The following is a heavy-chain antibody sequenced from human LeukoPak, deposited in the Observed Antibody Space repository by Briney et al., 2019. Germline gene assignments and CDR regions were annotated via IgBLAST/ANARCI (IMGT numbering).Heavy chain of an antibody. CDR3: ARGLPNYYGMDV. V-gene: IGHV3-7*01. CDR1: GFTFSSYW. J-gene: IGHJ6*02. Sequence: GGSLRLSCGASGFTFSSYWMSWVRQAPGKGLEWVANIKEDGSEKYYVDSVKGRFTISRDNAKNTVYLQMNSLRTEDTAVYYCARGLPNYYGMDVWGQGTTVTVSS. CDR2: IKEDGSEK.